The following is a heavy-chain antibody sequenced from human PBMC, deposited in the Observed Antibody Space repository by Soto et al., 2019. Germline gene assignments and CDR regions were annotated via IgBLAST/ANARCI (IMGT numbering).Heavy chain of an antibody. Sequence: EVQLLESGGGLVQPGGSLRLSCAASGLTFSSYAMSWVRQAPGKGLEWVSAISGSGGSTYYADSVKGRFTISRDNSKNTLYLQMNSLRAEDTAVYYCADTTTVTWYFDLWGRGTLVTVSS. CDR1: GLTFSSYA. CDR3: ADTTTVTWYFDL. V-gene: IGHV3-23*01. CDR2: ISGSGGST. D-gene: IGHD4-17*01. J-gene: IGHJ2*01.